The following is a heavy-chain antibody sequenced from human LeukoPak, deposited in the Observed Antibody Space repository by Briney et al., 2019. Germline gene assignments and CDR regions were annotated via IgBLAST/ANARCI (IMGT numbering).Heavy chain of an antibody. D-gene: IGHD2-15*01. CDR1: GFTFSSYA. Sequence: PGGSLRLSCAASGFTFSSYAMSWVRQAPGKGLEWVSAISGSGGSTYYADSVKGRFTISRDNSKNTLYLQMNSLRAEDTAVYYCAKDNPPNCSGGSCYSAIDYWGQGTLVTVSS. CDR3: AKDNPPNCSGGSCYSAIDY. CDR2: ISGSGGST. J-gene: IGHJ4*02. V-gene: IGHV3-23*01.